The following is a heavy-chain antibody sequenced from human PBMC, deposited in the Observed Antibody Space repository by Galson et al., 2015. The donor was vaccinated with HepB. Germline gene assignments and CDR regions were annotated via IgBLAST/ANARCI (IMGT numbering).Heavy chain of an antibody. CDR1: GYTFTSYY. D-gene: IGHD6-13*01. Sequence: SVKVSCKASGYTFTSYYMHWVRQAPGQGLEWMGIINPSGGSTSYAQKFQGRVTMTRDTSTSTVYMELSSLRSEDTAVYYCAKTTGYSSSWYRADYYYGMDVWGQGTTVTVSS. CDR3: AKTTGYSSSWYRADYYYGMDV. V-gene: IGHV1-46*03. CDR2: INPSGGST. J-gene: IGHJ6*02.